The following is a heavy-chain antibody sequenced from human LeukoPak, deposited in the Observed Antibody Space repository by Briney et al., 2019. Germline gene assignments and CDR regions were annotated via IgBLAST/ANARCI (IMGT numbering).Heavy chain of an antibody. CDR2: ISYDGSNK. V-gene: IGHV3-30*18. Sequence: GGSLRLSCAASGFTFSSYSMNWVRQAPGKGLEWVAVISYDGSNKYYGDSVKGRFTISRDNSKNTLYLQMNSLRAEDTAVYYCAKGGNDYYYYGMDVWGQGTTVTVSS. CDR3: AKGGNDYYYYGMDV. D-gene: IGHD3-10*01. CDR1: GFTFSSYS. J-gene: IGHJ6*02.